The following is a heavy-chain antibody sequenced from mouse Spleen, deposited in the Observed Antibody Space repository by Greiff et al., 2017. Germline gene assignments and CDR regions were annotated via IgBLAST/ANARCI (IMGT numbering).Heavy chain of an antibody. V-gene: IGHV14-3*02. D-gene: IGHD2-4*01. CDR1: GFNIKDTY. Sequence: EVQLQQSGAELVKPGASVKLSCTASGFNIKDTYMHWVKQRPEQGLEWIGRIDPANGNTKYDPKFQGKATITADTSSNTAYLQLSSLTSEDTAVYYCARVRTIYYDYDGFAYWGQGTLVTVSA. CDR2: IDPANGNT. CDR3: ARVRTIYYDYDGFAY. J-gene: IGHJ3*01.